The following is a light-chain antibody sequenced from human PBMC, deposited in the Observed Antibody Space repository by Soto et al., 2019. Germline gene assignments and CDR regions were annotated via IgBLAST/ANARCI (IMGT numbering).Light chain of an antibody. Sequence: QAVVTQEPSLTVSPGGTVTLTCGSSTGAVTSGHYPYWFQQKPGHAPRTLIYQTTNKHSWTPARFSGSLLGGKAALTLSGAQPEDEAEYYCLLYYSGARVFGGGTQLTVL. CDR2: QTT. J-gene: IGLJ3*02. CDR3: LLYYSGARV. CDR1: TGAVTSGHY. V-gene: IGLV7-46*01.